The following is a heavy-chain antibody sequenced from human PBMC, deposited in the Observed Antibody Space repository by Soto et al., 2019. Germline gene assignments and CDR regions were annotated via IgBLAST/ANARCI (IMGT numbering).Heavy chain of an antibody. J-gene: IGHJ5*02. V-gene: IGHV6-1*01. CDR2: TYYRSKWYN. CDR3: ARSMGVVVVPAASNWFDP. CDR1: GDSVSSNSAA. D-gene: IGHD2-2*01. Sequence: QSQTLSLTCAISGDSVSSNSAAWNWIRQSPSRGLEWLGRTYYRSKWYNDYAVSVKSRITINPDTSKNQFSLQLNSVTPEDTAVYYCARSMGVVVVPAASNWFDPWGQGTLVTVSS.